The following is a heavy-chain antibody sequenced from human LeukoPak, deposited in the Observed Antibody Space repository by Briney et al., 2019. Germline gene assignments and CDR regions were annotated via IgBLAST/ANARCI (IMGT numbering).Heavy chain of an antibody. CDR2: ISAYNGNT. CDR1: GYTFTSYG. Sequence: ASVKVSCKASGYTFTSYGISWVRQPPGQGLEWMGWISAYNGNTNYAQRLQGRVSMTTDTSTSTAYMELRSLRSDDTAVYYCARGPLRSQRNWFDPWGQGTLVTVSS. D-gene: IGHD3-3*01. J-gene: IGHJ5*02. CDR3: ARGPLRSQRNWFDP. V-gene: IGHV1-18*01.